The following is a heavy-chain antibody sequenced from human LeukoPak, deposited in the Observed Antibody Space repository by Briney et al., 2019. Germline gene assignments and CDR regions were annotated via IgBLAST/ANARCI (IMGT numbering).Heavy chain of an antibody. Sequence: SETLSLTCAVYGGSFSGNYCSWIRQPPGKGLEWIGEINRGGSTNYNPSLKSRVTISLDTSKNQFSLKLTSVSAADTAVYYCARGYGSGSYFNYWGQGTLVTVSS. CDR3: ARGYGSGSYFNY. J-gene: IGHJ4*02. V-gene: IGHV4-34*01. D-gene: IGHD3-10*01. CDR2: INRGGST. CDR1: GGSFSGNY.